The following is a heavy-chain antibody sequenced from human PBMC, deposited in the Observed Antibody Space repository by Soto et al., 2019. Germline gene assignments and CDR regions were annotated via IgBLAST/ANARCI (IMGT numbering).Heavy chain of an antibody. V-gene: IGHV4-59*08. Sequence: SETLSLTCTVSGGSISSYYWRWIRQPPGKGLEWIGYIYYSGSTNYNPSLKSRVTISVDTSKNQFSLKLSSVTAADTAVYYCARHPYDFWSGWYFDYWGQGTLVTVPS. D-gene: IGHD3-3*01. CDR3: ARHPYDFWSGWYFDY. J-gene: IGHJ4*02. CDR1: GGSISSYY. CDR2: IYYSGST.